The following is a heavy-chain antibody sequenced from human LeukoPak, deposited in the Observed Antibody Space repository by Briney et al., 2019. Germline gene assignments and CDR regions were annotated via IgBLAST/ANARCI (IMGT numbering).Heavy chain of an antibody. CDR1: GGSISSYF. CDR2: IYYTGST. J-gene: IGHJ4*02. Sequence: PSETLSLTCTISGGSISSYFWSWIRQPPGKGLEWIGYIYYTGSTNYNPSLNSRVIISLDTSKNQFSLTLSSVTAADTAVYYCARRSPYSTGWSSYFDYWGQGALVTVSS. CDR3: ARRSPYSTGWSSYFDY. V-gene: IGHV4-59*12. D-gene: IGHD6-19*01.